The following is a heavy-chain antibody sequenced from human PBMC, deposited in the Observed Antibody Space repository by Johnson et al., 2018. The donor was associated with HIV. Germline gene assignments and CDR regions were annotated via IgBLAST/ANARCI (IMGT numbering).Heavy chain of an antibody. J-gene: IGHJ3*02. D-gene: IGHD1-26*01. V-gene: IGHV3-9*01. CDR1: GFTFDDYA. CDR2: ISWNSGSI. Sequence: VQLVESGGGLVQPGRSLRLSCAASGFTFDDYAMHWVRQAPGTGLEWVSGISWNSGSIGYADSVKGRFTISRDNAKNSLYLQMNSLRAEDTALYYCAKATEGEGLWAFDIWGQGTMVTVSS. CDR3: AKATEGEGLWAFDI.